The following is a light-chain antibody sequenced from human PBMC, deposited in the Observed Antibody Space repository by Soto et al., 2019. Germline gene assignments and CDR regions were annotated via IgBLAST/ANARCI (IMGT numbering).Light chain of an antibody. CDR2: EVT. V-gene: IGLV2-14*01. Sequence: QSALSQPASVSGSPGQSITISCTGISSDIGTYNYVSWYQQHPGKAPKLLIYEVTNRPSGVSNHFSASKSGNTASLTISGLQAEDEADYYCSSDTSSSTVVFGGGTKLTVL. J-gene: IGLJ2*01. CDR1: SSDIGTYNY. CDR3: SSDTSSSTVV.